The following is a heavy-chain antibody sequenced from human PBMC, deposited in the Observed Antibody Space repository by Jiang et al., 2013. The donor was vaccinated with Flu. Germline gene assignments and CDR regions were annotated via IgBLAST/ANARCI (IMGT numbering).Heavy chain of an antibody. J-gene: IGHJ6*04. Sequence: SGAEVKKPGASVKVSCKASGYTFTSYYMHWVRQAPGQGLEWMGIINPSGGSTSYAQKFQGRVTMTRDTSTSTVYMELSSLRSEDTAVYYCARGGGYCSGGSCLPTYGMDVWGKGTTVTVSS. CDR2: INPSGGST. CDR1: GYTFTSYY. D-gene: IGHD2-15*01. V-gene: IGHV1-46*01. CDR3: ARGGGYCSGGSCLPTYGMDV.